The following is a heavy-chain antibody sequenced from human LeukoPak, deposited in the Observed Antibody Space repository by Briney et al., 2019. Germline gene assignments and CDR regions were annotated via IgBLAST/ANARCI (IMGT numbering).Heavy chain of an antibody. CDR1: GGSISNFY. J-gene: IGHJ4*02. CDR3: ARGQIPSAY. Sequence: SETLSLTCSVSGGSISNFYWSWIRQPPGRGLEWIGYIYNSGSTNYNPSLKSRVTISIDTSKNQFSLKLSSVTAADTAIYYCARGQIPSAYWGQGTPVTVSS. V-gene: IGHV4-59*01. CDR2: IYNSGST.